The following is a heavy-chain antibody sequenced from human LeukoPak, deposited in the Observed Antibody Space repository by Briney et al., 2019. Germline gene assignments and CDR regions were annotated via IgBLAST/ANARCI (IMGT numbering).Heavy chain of an antibody. CDR3: AGVSGYYDFWSGASYYYGMDV. J-gene: IGHJ6*02. D-gene: IGHD3-3*01. Sequence: SETLSLTCTASGGSISSYYWRWIRQPAGKGLEWIGRIYTSGSTNYNPSLKSRVTMSVDTSKNQFSLKLSSVTAADTAVYYCAGVSGYYDFWSGASYYYGMDVWGQGTTVIVSS. CDR2: IYTSGST. V-gene: IGHV4-4*07. CDR1: GGSISSYY.